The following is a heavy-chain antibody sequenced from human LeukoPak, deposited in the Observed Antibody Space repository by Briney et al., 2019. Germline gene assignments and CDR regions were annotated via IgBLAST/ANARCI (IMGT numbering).Heavy chain of an antibody. CDR1: GFTFSSYA. CDR2: VSSNGGST. D-gene: IGHD5-24*01. V-gene: IGHV3-64*01. CDR3: ARGISLEMAGYYFDY. J-gene: IGHJ4*02. Sequence: PGGSLRLSCAASGFTFSSYAMHWVRQAPGKGLEYVSAVSSNGGSTYYANSVKGRFTISRDNSKNTLYLQMGSLRAEDMAVYYCARGISLEMAGYYFDYWGQGTLVTVSS.